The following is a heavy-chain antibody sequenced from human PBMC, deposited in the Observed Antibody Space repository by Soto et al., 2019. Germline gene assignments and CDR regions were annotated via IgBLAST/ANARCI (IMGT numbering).Heavy chain of an antibody. CDR1: GYTFTNYY. V-gene: IGHV1-46*01. CDR3: AREPNESYYFDY. Sequence: QVHLVQSGAEVKKPGASVKVSCKASGYTFTNYYIHWVRQAPGQGLEWLGIIRPSGGRTEYAQRFQGRVTMTRDTSTSTVYMELTSLTSEDTAVYYCAREPNESYYFDYWGQGTPVTVSS. D-gene: IGHD5-18*01. CDR2: IRPSGGRT. J-gene: IGHJ4*02.